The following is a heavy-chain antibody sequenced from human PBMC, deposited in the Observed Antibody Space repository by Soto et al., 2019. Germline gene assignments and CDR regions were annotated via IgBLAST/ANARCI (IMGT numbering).Heavy chain of an antibody. CDR1: ELNISSFG. CDR3: AKDLVPPPRYYYYYLDV. Sequence: GGSKRHSNAASELNISSFGMHWVRQKQGKGLEWVAVISYDGSNKYYADSVKGRFTISRDNSKNTLYLQMNSLRAEDTAVYYCAKDLVPPPRYYYYYLDVRGKGTTVTVSS. CDR2: ISYDGSNK. D-gene: IGHD2-2*01. V-gene: IGHV3-30*18. J-gene: IGHJ6*03.